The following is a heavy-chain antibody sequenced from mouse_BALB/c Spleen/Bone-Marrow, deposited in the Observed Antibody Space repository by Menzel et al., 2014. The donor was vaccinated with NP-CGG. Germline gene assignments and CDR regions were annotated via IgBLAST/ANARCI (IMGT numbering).Heavy chain of an antibody. V-gene: IGHV1-80*01. Sequence: VMLVESGAELVRPGSSVKISCKASGYAFXAYWMNWVKQRPGQGLEWIGQIYPGDGDTNYNGKFKGKATLTADKSSSTAYMQLSSLTSEDSAVYFCTRSTATFDYWGQGTTLTVSS. CDR1: GYAFXAYW. D-gene: IGHD1-2*01. J-gene: IGHJ2*01. CDR3: TRSTATFDY. CDR2: IYPGDGDT.